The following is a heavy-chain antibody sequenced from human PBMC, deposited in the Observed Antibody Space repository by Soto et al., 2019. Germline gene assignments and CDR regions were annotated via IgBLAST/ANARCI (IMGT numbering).Heavy chain of an antibody. CDR1: GFTFSNYA. Sequence: EVQLLDSGGGLVQPGGSLRLSCAASGFTFSNYAMSWVRQAPGKGLEWVSGISGSGDSTYYVDSVKGRFIISRDKSKNTLSLQMNSLRAEDTAVYYCAKSAGSWYYHYYMDVWGKGTTVTVSS. CDR2: ISGSGDST. CDR3: AKSAGSWYYHYYMDV. D-gene: IGHD3-10*01. J-gene: IGHJ6*03. V-gene: IGHV3-23*01.